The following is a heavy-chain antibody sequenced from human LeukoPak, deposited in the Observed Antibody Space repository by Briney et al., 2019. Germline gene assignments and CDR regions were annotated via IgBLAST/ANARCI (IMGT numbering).Heavy chain of an antibody. CDR3: AKFATVTTPNWIDP. Sequence: PSETLSLTCTVSGGSISGYFWSWIRQPPGEGLEFIGYIYYTGAASYNPSLNSRVTMSVDTSKNQFSLKLSSATAADTAVYYCAKFATVTTPNWIDPWGKGTLVTVSS. J-gene: IGHJ5*02. D-gene: IGHD4-17*01. CDR2: IYYTGAA. V-gene: IGHV4-59*01. CDR1: GGSISGYF.